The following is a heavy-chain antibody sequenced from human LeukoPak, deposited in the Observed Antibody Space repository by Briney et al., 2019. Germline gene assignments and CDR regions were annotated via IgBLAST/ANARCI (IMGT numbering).Heavy chain of an antibody. CDR3: ARQSYSGYFDY. CDR1: GDSISSYY. D-gene: IGHD5-18*01. Sequence: KSSETLSLTCTVSGDSISSYYWSWIRQPPGKGLEWIGYIYYSGSTNYNPSLKSRVTISVDTSKNQFSLKLSSVTAADTAVYYCARQSYSGYFDYWGQGTLVTVSS. J-gene: IGHJ4*02. V-gene: IGHV4-59*08. CDR2: IYYSGST.